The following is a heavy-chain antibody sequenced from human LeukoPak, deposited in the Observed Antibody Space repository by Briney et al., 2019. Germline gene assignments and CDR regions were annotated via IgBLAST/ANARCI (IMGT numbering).Heavy chain of an antibody. CDR1: GGSISSSTYY. CDR2: IYYSGST. V-gene: IGHV4-39*01. CDR3: AGHGPSGDHAWH. Sequence: SETLSLTCTVSGGSISSSTYYWGWIRQPPGKGLEWIGSIYYSGSTYDNPSLKSRVTISVDTSKNQFSLKLNSVTAADTAVYYCAGHGPSGDHAWHWGQGTLVTVSS. J-gene: IGHJ4*02. D-gene: IGHD4-17*01.